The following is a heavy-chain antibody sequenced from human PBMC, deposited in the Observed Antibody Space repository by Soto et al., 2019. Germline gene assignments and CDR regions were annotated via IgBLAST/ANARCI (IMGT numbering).Heavy chain of an antibody. CDR1: GFTFSSHT. CDR3: ARRITMVRGPYYYYAMDV. Sequence: PGGSLRLSCAASGFTFSSHTMNWVRQAPGKGLEWISYITSTSSTKNYADSVKGRFTISRDNANNSLYLQMNSLRDEDTAVYYCARRITMVRGPYYYYAMDVWGQGTTVPVSS. J-gene: IGHJ6*02. V-gene: IGHV3-48*02. D-gene: IGHD3-10*01. CDR2: ITSTSSTK.